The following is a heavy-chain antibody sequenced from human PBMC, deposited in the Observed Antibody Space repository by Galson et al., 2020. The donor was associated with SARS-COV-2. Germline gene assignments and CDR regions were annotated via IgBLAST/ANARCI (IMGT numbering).Heavy chain of an antibody. CDR2: IYYSGST. CDR3: ASGSGTTGTTEAFDI. Sequence: SETLSLTCTVSGGSISSYYWSWIRQPPGKGLEWIGYIYYSGSTIYNPSLKSRVTISVDTSKNQFSLKLSSVTAADTAVYYCASGSGTTGTTEAFDIWGQGTMVTVSS. J-gene: IGHJ3*02. V-gene: IGHV4-59*01. CDR1: GGSISSYY. D-gene: IGHD1-1*01.